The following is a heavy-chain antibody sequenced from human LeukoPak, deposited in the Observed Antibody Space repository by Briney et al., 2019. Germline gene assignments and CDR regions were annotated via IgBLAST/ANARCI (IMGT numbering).Heavy chain of an antibody. CDR1: GYTFTSYD. V-gene: IGHV1-8*03. CDR3: ARIGRQLYPWDYYYYMDV. CDR2: MNPNSGNT. D-gene: IGHD2-2*02. J-gene: IGHJ6*03. Sequence: ASVKVSCKASGYTFTSYDINWVRQATGQGLEWMGWMNPNSGNTGYAQKFQGRVTITRNTSISTAYMELSSLRSEDTAVYYCARIGRQLYPWDYYYYMDVWGKGTTVTVSS.